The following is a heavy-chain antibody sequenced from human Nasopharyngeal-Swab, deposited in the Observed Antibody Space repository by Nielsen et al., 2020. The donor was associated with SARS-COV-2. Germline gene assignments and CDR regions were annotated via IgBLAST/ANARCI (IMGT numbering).Heavy chain of an antibody. CDR2: IRHSGST. J-gene: IGHJ5*02. Sequence: SETLSLTCAVYGGSFSGYYWSWIRQPPGKGLEWIGEIRHSGSTNYNPSFKSRVTISVDTSKNQFSLKLTSVTAADTAVYFCARTYYYGSGTFYKNNWFDPWGQGTLVTVSS. CDR1: GGSFSGYY. V-gene: IGHV4-34*01. D-gene: IGHD3-10*01. CDR3: ARTYYYGSGTFYKNNWFDP.